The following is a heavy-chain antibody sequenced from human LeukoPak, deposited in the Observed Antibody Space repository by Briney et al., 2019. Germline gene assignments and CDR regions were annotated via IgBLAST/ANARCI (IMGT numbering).Heavy chain of an antibody. D-gene: IGHD4/OR15-4a*01. V-gene: IGHV3-7*05. Sequence: AGGSLRLSCAASGFTFSTSWIAWVRQAPGKGLEWVATIKYDGSEQYYVDSVKGRFTISRDNSQNTLFLQMNSLRAEDTAVYYCASWVPDRGFDYWGQGTLVTVSS. CDR2: IKYDGSEQ. CDR1: GFTFSTSW. J-gene: IGHJ4*02. CDR3: ASWVPDRGFDY.